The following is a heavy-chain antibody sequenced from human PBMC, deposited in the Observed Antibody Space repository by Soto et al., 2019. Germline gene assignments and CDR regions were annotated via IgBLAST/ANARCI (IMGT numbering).Heavy chain of an antibody. D-gene: IGHD2-8*01. CDR1: GYTFTGYY. V-gene: IGHV1-2*04. Sequence: ASVKVSCKASGYTFTGYYMHWVRQAPGQGLEWMGWINPNSGGTNYAQKFQGWVTMTRDTSISTAYMELSRLRSDDTAVYYCARGGPIVLVLPNDHTYYYYMDVWGKGTTVTVSS. CDR3: ARGGPIVLVLPNDHTYYYYMDV. J-gene: IGHJ6*03. CDR2: INPNSGGT.